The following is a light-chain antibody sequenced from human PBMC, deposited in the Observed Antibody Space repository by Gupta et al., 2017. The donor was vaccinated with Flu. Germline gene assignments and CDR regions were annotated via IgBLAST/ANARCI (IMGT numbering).Light chain of an antibody. CDR2: AAS. CDR3: QQICSYPRT. CDR1: QGISSY. Sequence: PSFLSASVGDRVTIACRASQGISSYLAWYQQKAGEAPKLLIYAASTLQSGVPSTFTGSGSGTEFTLTISSLQPEDFATYYCQQICSYPRTFGQGTEVAIQ. J-gene: IGKJ2*01. V-gene: IGKV1-9*01.